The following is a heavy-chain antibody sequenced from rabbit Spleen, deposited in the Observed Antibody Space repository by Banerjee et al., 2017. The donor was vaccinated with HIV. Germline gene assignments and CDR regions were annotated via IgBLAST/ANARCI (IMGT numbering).Heavy chain of an antibody. D-gene: IGHD2-1*01. CDR3: VRGGGGGDGFDF. CDR2: IYAGDSST. CDR1: GFSFSSSDY. Sequence: QSLEESGGDLVKPGASLTLTCTASGFSFSSSDYMCWVRQAPGKGLEWIACIYAGDSSTRYATWAKGRFTISKTSSTTVTLQMTTPTAADTATYFCVRGGGGGDGFDFWGPGTLVTVS. J-gene: IGHJ4*01. V-gene: IGHV1S40*01.